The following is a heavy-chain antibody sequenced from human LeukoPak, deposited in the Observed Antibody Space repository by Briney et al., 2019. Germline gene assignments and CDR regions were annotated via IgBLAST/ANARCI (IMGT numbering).Heavy chain of an antibody. CDR2: IYYSGST. CDR3: ARHKGIAVAGSGHDAFDI. V-gene: IGHV4-39*01. D-gene: IGHD6-19*01. Sequence: SETMSLTSTVSSGSISSSSYYWGWIRQPPGKGLEWIGSIYYSGSTYYNPSLKSRVTISVDTSKNQFSLKLSSVTAADTAVYYGARHKGIAVAGSGHDAFDIWGQGTMVTVSS. J-gene: IGHJ3*02. CDR1: SGSISSSSYY.